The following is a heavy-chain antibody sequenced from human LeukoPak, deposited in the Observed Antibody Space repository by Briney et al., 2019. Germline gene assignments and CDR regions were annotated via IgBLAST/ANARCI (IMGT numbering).Heavy chain of an antibody. CDR2: IYYTGRT. Sequence: PSETLSLTCAVSGGSISSYYWSWIRQPPGKGLEWIGYIYYTGRTNSNPSLKSRVTISVDTSKSQFSLELSSVTAADTAVYYCARYISSGNDYWGQGSLVAVSS. V-gene: IGHV4-59*08. CDR3: ARYISSGNDY. D-gene: IGHD6-13*01. CDR1: GGSISSYY. J-gene: IGHJ4*02.